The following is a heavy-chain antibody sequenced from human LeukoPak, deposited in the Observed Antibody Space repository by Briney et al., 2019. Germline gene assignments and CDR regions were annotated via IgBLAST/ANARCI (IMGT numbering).Heavy chain of an antibody. CDR3: ARDRDNVAGTRGYFNY. D-gene: IGHD6-19*01. V-gene: IGHV3-7*01. J-gene: IGHJ4*02. Sequence: GGSLRLSCAASGFTFSRYWMRWVRQAPGKGLEWVANIKQDGSEKYYVDSVKGRFTISRDNAKNSLYLQMNSLRAEDTAVYYCARDRDNVAGTRGYFNYWGQGTLVTVSS. CDR1: GFTFSRYW. CDR2: IKQDGSEK.